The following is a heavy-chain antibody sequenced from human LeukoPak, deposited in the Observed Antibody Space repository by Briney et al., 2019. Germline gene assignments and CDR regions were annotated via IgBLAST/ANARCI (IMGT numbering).Heavy chain of an antibody. D-gene: IGHD6-19*01. CDR3: AKFAVGSGWTRPFDY. CDR2: ISYDGSNK. J-gene: IGHJ4*02. CDR1: GFTFSSYA. Sequence: GGSLRLSCAASGFTFSSYAMHWVRQAPGKGLEWVAVISYDGSNKYYADSVKGRFTISRDNSQNTLYLQVNSLRAEDTAVYYCAKFAVGSGWTRPFDYWGQGTLVTVSA. V-gene: IGHV3-30*04.